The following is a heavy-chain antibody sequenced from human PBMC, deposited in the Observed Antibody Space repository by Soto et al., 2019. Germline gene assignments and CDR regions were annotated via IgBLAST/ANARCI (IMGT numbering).Heavy chain of an antibody. CDR1: GFTFSDYA. CDR3: ARDVSGFEYFDF. J-gene: IGHJ4*02. D-gene: IGHD3-9*01. Sequence: QVQLVESGGGVVQPGRSLRLSCAGSGFTFSDYAMHWVRQAPGRGPEWLALISFNGINTYYADSVKGRFTISRDNSKNTLFLQMNTLRVEDTAVYYCARDVSGFEYFDFWGQGTLVTVSS. V-gene: IGHV3-30-3*01. CDR2: ISFNGINT.